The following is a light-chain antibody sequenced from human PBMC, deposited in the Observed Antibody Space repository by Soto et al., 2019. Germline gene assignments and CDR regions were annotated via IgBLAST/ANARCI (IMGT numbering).Light chain of an antibody. V-gene: IGKV1-5*01. J-gene: IGKJ2*01. Sequence: DIQTTQSPSTLSASVGDSVTITCRASRSISSWLAWYQQKPGKAPKLLIYDASSLESGVPSRFSGSGSGTVFTLTISSLQPDDFATYYCQHYNRLLMYTFGQGTK. CDR2: DAS. CDR1: RSISSW. CDR3: QHYNRLLMYT.